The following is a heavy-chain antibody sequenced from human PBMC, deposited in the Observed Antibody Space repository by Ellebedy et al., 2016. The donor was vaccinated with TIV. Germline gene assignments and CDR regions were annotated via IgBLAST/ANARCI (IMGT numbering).Heavy chain of an antibody. CDR1: GYSFTSYW. D-gene: IGHD3-22*01. V-gene: IGHV5-51*01. CDR2: IYPGDSDT. Sequence: GESLKISXKASGYSFTSYWIGWVRQMPGKGLEWMGIIYPGDSDTRYSPSFQGQVTISADKSISTAYLQWSSLKASDTAMYYCARPPAYDSSGYLRDFDYWGQGTLVTVSS. CDR3: ARPPAYDSSGYLRDFDY. J-gene: IGHJ4*02.